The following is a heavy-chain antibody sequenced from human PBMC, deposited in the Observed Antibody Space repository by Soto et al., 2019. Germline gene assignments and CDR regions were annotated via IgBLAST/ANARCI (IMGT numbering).Heavy chain of an antibody. Sequence: GASVKVSCKASGGTFSSYAISWVRQAPGQGLEWMGGIIPIFGTANYAQKFQGRVTITADESTSTAYMELSSLRSEDTAVYYCARDPELSPSIFVVVTDYYCYRLDVWGQGTTVTVSS. CDR1: GGTFSSYA. CDR2: IIPIFGTA. D-gene: IGHD3-3*01. CDR3: ARDPELSPSIFVVVTDYYCYRLDV. J-gene: IGHJ6*02. V-gene: IGHV1-69*13.